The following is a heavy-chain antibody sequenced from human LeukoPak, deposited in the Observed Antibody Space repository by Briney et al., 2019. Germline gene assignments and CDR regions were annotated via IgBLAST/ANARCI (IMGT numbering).Heavy chain of an antibody. CDR2: ISYDGSNK. J-gene: IGHJ4*02. V-gene: IGHV3-30*04. Sequence: GGSLRLFCAASGFTFSSYAMHWVRQAPGKGLEWVAVISYDGSNKYYADSVKGRFTISRDNSKNTLYLQMNSLRAEDTAVYYCAKSFLTGYSLFDSWGQGTLVTVSS. CDR1: GFTFSSYA. CDR3: AKSFLTGYSLFDS. D-gene: IGHD3-9*01.